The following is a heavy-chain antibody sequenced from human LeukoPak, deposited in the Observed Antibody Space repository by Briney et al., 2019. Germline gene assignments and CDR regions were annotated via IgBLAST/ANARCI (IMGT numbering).Heavy chain of an antibody. V-gene: IGHV4-34*01. CDR2: INHSGST. Sequence: MSSETLSLTCAVYGGSFSGYYWSWIRQPPGKGLEWIGEINHSGSTNYNPSLKSRVTISVDTSKNQFSLKLSSVTAADTAVYYCASGMRVVLAARGNYYYYGMDVWGQGTTVTVSS. J-gene: IGHJ6*02. CDR1: GGSFSGYY. CDR3: ASGMRVVLAARGNYYYYGMDV. D-gene: IGHD2-2*01.